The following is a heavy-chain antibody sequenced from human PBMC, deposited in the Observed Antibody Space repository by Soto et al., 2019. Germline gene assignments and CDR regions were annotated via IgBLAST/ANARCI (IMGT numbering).Heavy chain of an antibody. CDR1: GFTFSSYA. D-gene: IGHD3-3*01. J-gene: IGHJ4*02. Sequence: EVQLLESGGGLVQPGGSLRLSCAASGFTFSSYAMSWVRQAPGKGLEWVSGISDSGGSTYYTDSVKGRFTISRDYSKNTLYLQMNSLRADDTAVYYCAKELVEMKAYYFDYWGQGTLVTVSS. CDR3: AKELVEMKAYYFDY. V-gene: IGHV3-23*01. CDR2: ISDSGGST.